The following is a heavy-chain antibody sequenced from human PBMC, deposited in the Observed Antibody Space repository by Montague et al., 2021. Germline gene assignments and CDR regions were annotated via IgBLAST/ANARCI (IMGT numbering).Heavy chain of an antibody. Sequence: TLSLTCNVSGASFNYGDYYWTWIRQHPGKGLEWIGYIHYTGYTQYNPSLNSRLTLSVDTSKNQFSLMLNSVTAADTAVYYCARDVGAYTPVGCFDSWGQGTRVTVSS. CDR3: ARDVGAYTPVGCFDS. V-gene: IGHV4-31*03. CDR1: GASFNYGDYY. J-gene: IGHJ4*02. CDR2: IHYTGYT. D-gene: IGHD2-15*01.